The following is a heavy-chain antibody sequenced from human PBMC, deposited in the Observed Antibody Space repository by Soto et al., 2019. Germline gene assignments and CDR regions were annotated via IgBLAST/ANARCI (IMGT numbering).Heavy chain of an antibody. Sequence: PSETLSLTCAVYGAYFSGSYWTWIRQPPWKALEWIGEINPSGITNYDPSLKSRVTISVDTSKNHFSLKLRSLTAADTAVYYCARGTLGSRLVVPAAIVYYYYGMNVWGQGTTVTVSS. CDR3: ARGTLGSRLVVPAAIVYYYYGMNV. D-gene: IGHD2-2*01. CDR1: GAYFSGSY. V-gene: IGHV4-34*01. J-gene: IGHJ6*02. CDR2: INPSGIT.